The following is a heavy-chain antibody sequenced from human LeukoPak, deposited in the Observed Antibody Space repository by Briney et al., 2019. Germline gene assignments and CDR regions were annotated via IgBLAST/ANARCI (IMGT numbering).Heavy chain of an antibody. J-gene: IGHJ4*02. Sequence: GGSLRLSCAASEFTFSTYWMTWVRQAPGKGLEWVADIKQDGSEKYYVDSVKGRFTISRDNAKNSLYLQMNSLRGEDTAVYYCARVDYGSGSPDDYWGQGTLVTVSS. CDR3: ARVDYGSGSPDDY. V-gene: IGHV3-7*01. D-gene: IGHD3-10*01. CDR1: EFTFSTYW. CDR2: IKQDGSEK.